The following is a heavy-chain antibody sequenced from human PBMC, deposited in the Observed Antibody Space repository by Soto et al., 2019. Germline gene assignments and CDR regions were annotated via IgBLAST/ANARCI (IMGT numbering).Heavy chain of an antibody. V-gene: IGHV4-4*07. CDR2: MYISGST. CDR1: GVSISGYY. Sequence: ETLSLTCSVAGVSISGYYWTWIRQTAGKGLEWIGRMYISGSTNYNPSLKSRATMSIDTSKNYFSLKLRSVTAADTAVYYCASDQINQNVFDFWGQGTMVTVSS. CDR3: ASDQINQNVFDF. J-gene: IGHJ3*01.